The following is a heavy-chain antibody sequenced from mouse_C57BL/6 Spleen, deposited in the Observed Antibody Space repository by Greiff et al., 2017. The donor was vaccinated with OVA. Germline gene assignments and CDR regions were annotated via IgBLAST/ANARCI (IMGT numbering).Heavy chain of an antibody. J-gene: IGHJ3*01. Sequence: VQLQQSGAELVKPGASVKISCKASGYAFSSYRMNWVKQRPGKGLEWIGQIYPGDGDTNYNGKFKGKATLTADHSSSTAYMQLSSLTSEDSAVYFCARTGDYGSCSFAYWGQGTLVTVSA. CDR2: IYPGDGDT. V-gene: IGHV1-80*01. CDR1: GYAFSSYR. CDR3: ARTGDYGSCSFAY. D-gene: IGHD1-1*01.